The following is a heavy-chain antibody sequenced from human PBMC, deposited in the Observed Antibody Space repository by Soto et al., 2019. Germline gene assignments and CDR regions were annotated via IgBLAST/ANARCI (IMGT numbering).Heavy chain of an antibody. CDR2: ISGSGGTT. CDR3: AKVVYGGEVAVHWYFDL. D-gene: IGHD4-17*01. CDR1: GFTFSSYA. V-gene: IGHV3-23*01. J-gene: IGHJ2*01. Sequence: EVQLLESGGGLVQPGGSLRLSCAASGFTFSSYAMTWVRQAPGKGLEWVSGISGSGGTTFYADSVKVRFTISRDNCRSTLYLQMISLSVEDTSVHYCAKVVYGGEVAVHWYFDLWGGGTLVTVSS.